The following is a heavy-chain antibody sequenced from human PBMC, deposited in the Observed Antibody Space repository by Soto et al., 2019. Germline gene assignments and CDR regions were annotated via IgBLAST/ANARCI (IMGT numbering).Heavy chain of an antibody. CDR1: GYTFTSYG. V-gene: IGHV1-18*01. Sequence: ASVKVSCKASGYTFTSYGISWVRQAPGQGLEWMGWISTYNGNTNYAQKLQGRVTMTTDTSTSTAYMELRSLRSDDTAVYYCARDKVVVVPAAISNYYYGMDVWGQGTTVTVSS. CDR3: ARDKVVVVPAAISNYYYGMDV. J-gene: IGHJ6*02. D-gene: IGHD2-2*01. CDR2: ISTYNGNT.